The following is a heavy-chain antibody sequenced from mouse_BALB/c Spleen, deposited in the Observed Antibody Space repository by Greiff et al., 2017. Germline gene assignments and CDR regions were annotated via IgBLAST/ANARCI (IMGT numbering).Heavy chain of an antibody. CDR1: GYTFTSYY. D-gene: IGHD4-1*01. CDR3: TRANWAFDY. Sequence: QVQLQQSGAELVKPGASVKLSCKASGYTFTSYYMYWVKQRPGQGLEWIGEINPSNGGTNFNEKFKSKATLTVDKSSSTAYMQLSSLTSEDSAVYYCTRANWAFDYWGQGTTLTVSS. V-gene: IGHV1S81*02. J-gene: IGHJ2*01. CDR2: INPSNGGT.